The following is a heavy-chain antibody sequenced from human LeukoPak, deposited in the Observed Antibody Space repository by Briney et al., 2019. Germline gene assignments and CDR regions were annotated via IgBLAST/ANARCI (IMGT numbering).Heavy chain of an antibody. CDR3: VTIGWRGVVFRF. J-gene: IGHJ4*02. CDR2: FDPEDGET. Sequence: GGPVKVSCKVSGYTLTELSMHWVRQAPGKGLEWMGGFDPEDGETIYAQKFQGRVTMTEDTSTDIAYMELSSLRSEDTAVYYCVTIGWRGVVFRFWGQGTLVTVSS. CDR1: GYTLTELS. D-gene: IGHD3-3*01. V-gene: IGHV1-24*01.